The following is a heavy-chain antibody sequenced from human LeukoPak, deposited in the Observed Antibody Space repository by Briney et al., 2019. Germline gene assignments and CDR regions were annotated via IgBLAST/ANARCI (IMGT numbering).Heavy chain of an antibody. CDR2: IYYSGST. J-gene: IGHJ4*02. CDR3: ARDGEPNFDY. Sequence: SETLSLTCTVSGGSISSSSYYWGWIRQPPGKGLEWFGIIYYSGSTYYNPSLKSRVTISVDPSKNQSSLKLSSVTAADTAVYYCARDGEPNFDYWGQGALVTVSS. V-gene: IGHV4-39*07. D-gene: IGHD1-26*01. CDR1: GGSISSSSYY.